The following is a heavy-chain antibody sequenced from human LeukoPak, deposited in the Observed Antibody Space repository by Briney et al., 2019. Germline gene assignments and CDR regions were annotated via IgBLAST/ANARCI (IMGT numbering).Heavy chain of an antibody. CDR1: GFTFDDYG. CDR2: INWNDGST. CDR3: ARNYYYDSSGYYYVEDYYYGMDV. Sequence: GGSLRLSCAASGFTFDDYGMGWVRQAPGKGLEWVSGINWNDGSTGYADSVKGRFTISRDNAKNSLYLQMNSLRAEDTALYYCARNYYYDSSGYYYVEDYYYGMDVWGQGTTVTVSS. D-gene: IGHD3-22*01. V-gene: IGHV3-20*04. J-gene: IGHJ6*02.